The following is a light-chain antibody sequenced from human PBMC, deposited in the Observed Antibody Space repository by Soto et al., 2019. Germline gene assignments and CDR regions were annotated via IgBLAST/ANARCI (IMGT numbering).Light chain of an antibody. CDR2: DAS. CDR1: QSISSW. Sequence: DIQMAHSPSTRSASVGDRVTSTFGASQSISSWLAWYQQKPGKAPKLLIYDASSLESGVPSRFSGSGSGTEFTLTISSLQPDDFATYYCQHYNSYSEAFGQGTKVDIK. CDR3: QHYNSYSEA. V-gene: IGKV1-5*01. J-gene: IGKJ1*01.